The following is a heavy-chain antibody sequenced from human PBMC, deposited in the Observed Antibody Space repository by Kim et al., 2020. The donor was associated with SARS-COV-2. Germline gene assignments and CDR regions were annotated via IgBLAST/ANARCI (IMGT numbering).Heavy chain of an antibody. D-gene: IGHD3-10*01. V-gene: IGHV1-8*01. J-gene: IGHJ6*02. CDR3: ARRWFDGMDV. CDR2: NT. Sequence: NTGYAQKFQGRVTMTRNTSISTAYMELSSLRSEDTAVYYCARRWFDGMDVWGQGTTVTVSS.